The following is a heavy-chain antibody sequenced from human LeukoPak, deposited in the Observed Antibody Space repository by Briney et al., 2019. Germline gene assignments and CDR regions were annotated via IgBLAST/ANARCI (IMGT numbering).Heavy chain of an antibody. D-gene: IGHD4-4*01. Sequence: GRSLRLSCAASGFTFSSFAMHWVRQAPGKGLEWVAVISYDGSNKYYADSVKGRFTISRDNSKNTLYLQMNSLRAEDTAVYYCAKDQSTYPDYTIDFWGQGTLVTVSS. CDR3: AKDQSTYPDYTIDF. CDR2: ISYDGSNK. J-gene: IGHJ4*02. V-gene: IGHV3-30-3*01. CDR1: GFTFSSFA.